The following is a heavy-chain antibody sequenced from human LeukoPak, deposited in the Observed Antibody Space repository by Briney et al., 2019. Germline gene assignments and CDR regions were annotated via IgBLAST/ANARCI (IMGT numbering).Heavy chain of an antibody. CDR3: AKRLSASDWFEVDY. CDR1: GFTFSTYA. Sequence: GGSLRLSCAASGFTFSTYAMTWVRQAPGKGLEWVSTIDSVRNTHYADSVKGRFTISRDNSKNTVHLQMNSLRAEDTAVYYCAKRLSASDWFEVDYWGQGTLVTLSS. D-gene: IGHD3-9*01. CDR2: IDSVRNT. J-gene: IGHJ4*02. V-gene: IGHV3-23*01.